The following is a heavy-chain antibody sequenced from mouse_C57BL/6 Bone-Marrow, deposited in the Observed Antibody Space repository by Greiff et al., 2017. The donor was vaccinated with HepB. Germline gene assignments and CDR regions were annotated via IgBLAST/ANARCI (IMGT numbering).Heavy chain of an antibody. V-gene: IGHV5-6*01. J-gene: IGHJ3*01. CDR2: ISSGGSYT. Sequence: EVQGVESGGDLVKPGGSLKLSCAASGFTFSSYGLSWVRQTPDKRLEWVATISSGGSYTYYPDSVKGRFTISRDNAKNTLYLQMSSLKSEDTAMYYCARQAWDEAYWGQGTLVTVSA. D-gene: IGHD4-1*01. CDR1: GFTFSSYG. CDR3: ARQAWDEAY.